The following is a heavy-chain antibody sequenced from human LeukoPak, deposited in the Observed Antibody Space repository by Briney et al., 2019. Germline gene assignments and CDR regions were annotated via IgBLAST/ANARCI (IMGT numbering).Heavy chain of an antibody. V-gene: IGHV4-39*01. D-gene: IGHD3-16*01. J-gene: IGHJ5*02. CDR1: GDSINSNSYH. CDR3: ARPHLTWRVEYFDP. CDR2: VYSTRNT. Sequence: PSETLSLTCTVSGDSINSNSYHWGWTGQPPGKGLGWIGTVYSTRNTYYTPSLKSRVTISVDTSNNQFSLTLTSVTAADTAVYYCARPHLTWRVEYFDPWGQGTLVTVSS.